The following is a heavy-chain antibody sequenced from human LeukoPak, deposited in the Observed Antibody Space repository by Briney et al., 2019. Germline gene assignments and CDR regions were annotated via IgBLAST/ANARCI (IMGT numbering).Heavy chain of an antibody. J-gene: IGHJ5*02. V-gene: IGHV4-39*01. CDR2: IYYSGST. Sequence: PSETLSLTCTVSGGSISSSSYYWGWIRQPPGQGLEWIGSIYYSGSTYYNPSRKSRVTRSVDTSKSQFSLKLSSVTAADTAVYYCARHAPTANWFDPWGQGTLVTVSS. CDR1: GGSISSSSYY. D-gene: IGHD2-21*02. CDR3: ARHAPTANWFDP.